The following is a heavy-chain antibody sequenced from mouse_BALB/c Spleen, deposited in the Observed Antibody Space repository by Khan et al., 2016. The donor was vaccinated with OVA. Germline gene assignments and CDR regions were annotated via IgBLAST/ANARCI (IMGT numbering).Heavy chain of an antibody. V-gene: IGHV5-4*02. Sequence: EVELVESGGGLVKPGGSLKLSCAASGFTFSDYYMYWVRQTPEKRLEWVATISDGGSYTYYPDSGKGRFTISRDNAKNNLALQMSSLKSEDTAMYSGARAGYGGFAYWGQGTLVTVSA. CDR3: ARAGYGGFAY. CDR2: ISDGGSYT. CDR1: GFTFSDYY. J-gene: IGHJ3*01. D-gene: IGHD1-1*02.